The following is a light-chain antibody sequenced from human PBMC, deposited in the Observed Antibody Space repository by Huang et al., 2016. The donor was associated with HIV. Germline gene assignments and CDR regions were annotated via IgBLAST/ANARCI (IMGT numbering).Light chain of an antibody. CDR1: LSVGGY. Sequence: EIVLTQSPATLSLSPGERATLSCRAGLSVGGYLAWYQQKPGQAPRLLIYKAFNRAAGIPARFSGSGSGTDFTLTISSLEPEDFAIYYCQLRTNRPPRYTFGQGTKLEI. CDR3: QLRTNRPPRYT. CDR2: KAF. V-gene: IGKV3-11*01. J-gene: IGKJ2*01.